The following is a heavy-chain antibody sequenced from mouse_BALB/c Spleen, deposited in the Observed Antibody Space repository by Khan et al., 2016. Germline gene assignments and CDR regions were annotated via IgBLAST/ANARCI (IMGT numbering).Heavy chain of an antibody. V-gene: IGHV1-7*01. D-gene: IGHD1-1*01. J-gene: IGHJ3*01. CDR2: INPSTGYT. CDR1: GYTFTSYW. Sequence: QVQLKQSGAELAKPGASVKMSCKASGYTFTSYWMHWVKQRPGQGLEWIGYINPSTGYTEYNQKFKDKATLTADKSSSTAYMQLSSLTSEDSAVYYCARRGYYGSSYFDYWGQGTLVTVSA. CDR3: ARRGYYGSSYFDY.